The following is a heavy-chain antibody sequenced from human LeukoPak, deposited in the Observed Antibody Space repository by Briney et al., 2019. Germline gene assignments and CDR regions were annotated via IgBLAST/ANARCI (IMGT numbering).Heavy chain of an antibody. V-gene: IGHV3-30-3*01. J-gene: IGHJ4*02. CDR3: ARGEDYSTKVDY. Sequence: GGSLRLSCAASGFTFSSYAMHWVRQAPGKGLEWVAVISYDGSNKYYADSVKGRFTISRDNSKNTLYLQMNSLRAEDTDVYYCARGEDYSTKVDYWGQGTLVTVSS. CDR2: ISYDGSNK. CDR1: GFTFSSYA. D-gene: IGHD4-11*01.